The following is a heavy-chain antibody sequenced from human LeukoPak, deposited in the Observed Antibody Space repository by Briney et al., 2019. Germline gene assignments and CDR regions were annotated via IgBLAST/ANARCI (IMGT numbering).Heavy chain of an antibody. CDR2: VYDTGST. CDR1: GGSISSYY. CDR3: AREKIAMRAFDS. J-gene: IGHJ4*02. Sequence: SETLSLTCTVSGGSISSYYWSWIRQPAGKGLEWIGYVYDTGSTDYNPSLKSRVTISVDTSKNQFSLRLNSVTAADTAIYYCAREKIAMRAFDSWGQGTLVTVSS. D-gene: IGHD2-2*01. V-gene: IGHV4-59*01.